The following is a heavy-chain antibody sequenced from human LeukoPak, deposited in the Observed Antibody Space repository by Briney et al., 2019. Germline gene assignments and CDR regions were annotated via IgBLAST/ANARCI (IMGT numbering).Heavy chain of an antibody. Sequence: ASVKVSCKASGYTFTSYDINWVRQATGQGLEWMGWMNPNSGDTGYAQKFQGRVTMTRNTSISTAYMELSSLRSEDTAVYYCARGGTYDILTGYYLLHDAFDIWGQGTMVTVSS. CDR1: GYTFTSYD. V-gene: IGHV1-8*01. J-gene: IGHJ3*02. CDR3: ARGGTYDILTGYYLLHDAFDI. D-gene: IGHD3-9*01. CDR2: MNPNSGDT.